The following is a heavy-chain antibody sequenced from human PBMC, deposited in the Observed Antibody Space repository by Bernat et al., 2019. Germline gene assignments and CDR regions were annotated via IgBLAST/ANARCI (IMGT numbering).Heavy chain of an antibody. D-gene: IGHD6-19*01. Sequence: EVQLLESGGGLVQPGGSLRLSCAASGFTFRTYAMSWVRQAPGKGLEWVSHISGRGTSTYYADSVKGRFTISRDNSKNTLYVQLNSLRAEDTALYYCAKPTSSGWPLFDYWGQGTLVTVSS. CDR1: GFTFRTYA. V-gene: IGHV3-23*01. J-gene: IGHJ4*02. CDR3: AKPTSSGWPLFDY. CDR2: ISGRGTST.